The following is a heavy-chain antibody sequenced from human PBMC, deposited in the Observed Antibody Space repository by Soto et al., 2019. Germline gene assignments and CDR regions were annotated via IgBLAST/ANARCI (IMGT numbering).Heavy chain of an antibody. D-gene: IGHD2-2*01. J-gene: IGHJ3*01. CDR3: ARDSTSCHDRVC. Sequence: EVQLVESGGGLVKPGGSLRLSCAASGFTFSSYSMNWVRQAPGQGLEWVSSISSSSSYIYYADSVKGRFTISRDNAKNSLYLQMNSLRAEDTAVYYCARDSTSCHDRVCWGQGTMVTVSS. CDR2: ISSSSSYI. CDR1: GFTFSSYS. V-gene: IGHV3-21*01.